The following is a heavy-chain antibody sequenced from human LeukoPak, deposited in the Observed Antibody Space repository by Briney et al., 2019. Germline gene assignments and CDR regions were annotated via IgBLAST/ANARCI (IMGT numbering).Heavy chain of an antibody. CDR2: IYYSGST. CDR1: GGSITNINYY. J-gene: IGHJ5*02. Sequence: SETLSLTCSVSGGSITNINYYWGWIRQPPGKGLEWIGTIYYSGSTYYNSSLKSRVTISVDTSKNQFSLKLSSVTATDTAVYYCARRLTYCGGDCYSGWFDPWGQGTLVTVSS. CDR3: ARRLTYCGGDCYSGWFDP. V-gene: IGHV4-39*01. D-gene: IGHD2-21*02.